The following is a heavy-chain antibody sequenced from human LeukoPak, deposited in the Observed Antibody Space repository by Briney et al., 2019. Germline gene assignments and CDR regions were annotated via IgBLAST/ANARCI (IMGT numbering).Heavy chain of an antibody. CDR1: GYTFTNYY. D-gene: IGHD1-26*01. V-gene: IGHV1-46*01. J-gene: IGHJ5*02. CDR2: INPSGGST. Sequence: ASVKVSCKASGYTFTNYYIRWVRQAPGQGLECMGIINPSGGSTSYAQKFQGRVTMTRDMSTSTVYVELSSLRSEDTAVYYCARGGVGATTYVWFDPWGQGTLVTVSS. CDR3: ARGGVGATTYVWFDP.